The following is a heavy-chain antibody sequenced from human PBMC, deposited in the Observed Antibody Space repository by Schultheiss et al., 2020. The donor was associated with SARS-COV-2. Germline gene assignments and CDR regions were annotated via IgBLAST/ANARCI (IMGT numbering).Heavy chain of an antibody. V-gene: IGHV4-34*01. CDR1: GYSISSGYY. D-gene: IGHD3-22*01. Sequence: SETLSLTCAVSGYSISSGYYWSWIRQPPGKGLEWIGEINHSGSTNYNPSLKSRVTISVDTSKNQFSLKLSSVTAADTAVYYCAREGDSSGWWGQGTLVTVSS. CDR2: INHSGST. J-gene: IGHJ4*02. CDR3: AREGDSSGW.